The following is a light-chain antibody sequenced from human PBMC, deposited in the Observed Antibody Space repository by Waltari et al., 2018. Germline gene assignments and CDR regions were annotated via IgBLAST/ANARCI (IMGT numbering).Light chain of an antibody. CDR2: HAS. CDR1: QSVSKY. V-gene: IGKV3-20*01. J-gene: IGKJ1*01. Sequence: EIVLTQSPRPLSFPPGERATLPCRARQSVSKYLTWYQQKPGQAPRLLIYHASTRAAGIPDRFSGSGYGTDFSLTISRLEAEDFAVYYCQHYVSLPATFGQGTKVEIK. CDR3: QHYVSLPAT.